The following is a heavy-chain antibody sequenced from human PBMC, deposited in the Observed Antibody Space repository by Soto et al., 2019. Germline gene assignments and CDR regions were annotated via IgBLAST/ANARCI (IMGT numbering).Heavy chain of an antibody. J-gene: IGHJ5*02. V-gene: IGHV2-70*01. D-gene: IGHD3-16*01. CDR1: GFSLSTSGMC. CDR2: IDWDDDK. Sequence: SGPTLVNPTQTLTLTCTFSGFSLSTSGMCVSWIRQPPGKALEWLALIDWDDDKYYSTSLKTRLTISHAPPKNPVVLTMTNIDPVDPPTYYCARTRHSPRGMYHWFDPWRQGTLVTVPS. CDR3: ARTRHSPRGMYHWFDP.